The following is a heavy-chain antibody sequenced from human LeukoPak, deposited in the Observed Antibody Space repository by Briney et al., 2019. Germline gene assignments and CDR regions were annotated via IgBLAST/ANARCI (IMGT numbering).Heavy chain of an antibody. J-gene: IGHJ6*02. CDR1: GFTVSSNC. Sequence: GGSLRLSCAASGFTVSSNCMSWVRQAPGKGLEWVSSISSSSSYIYYADSVKGRFTISRDNAKNSLYLQMNSLRAEDTAVYYCARDLGYCSGGSCYHYGMDVWGQGTTVTVSS. CDR2: ISSSSSYI. V-gene: IGHV3-21*01. D-gene: IGHD2-15*01. CDR3: ARDLGYCSGGSCYHYGMDV.